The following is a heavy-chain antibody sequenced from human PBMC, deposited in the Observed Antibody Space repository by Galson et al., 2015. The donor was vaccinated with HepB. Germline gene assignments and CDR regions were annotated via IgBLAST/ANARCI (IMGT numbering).Heavy chain of an antibody. V-gene: IGHV3-48*02. J-gene: IGHJ4*02. CDR1: GFTFSDYR. CDR2: ISRSSIVI. CDR3: TRDFAEMATDY. Sequence: SLRLSCAVSGFTFSDYRMNWVRQAPGKGLEWISYISRSSIVIYYADFVKGRFTISRDNAKNLLYLQMNSLTDEDTAVYYCTRDFAEMATDYWGQGTMVTVS. D-gene: IGHD5-24*01.